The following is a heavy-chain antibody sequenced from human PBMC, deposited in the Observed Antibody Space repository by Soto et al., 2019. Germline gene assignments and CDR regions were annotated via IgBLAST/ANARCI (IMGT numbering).Heavy chain of an antibody. D-gene: IGHD3-10*01. CDR1: GGTFSSYT. Sequence: GASVKLSCKASGGTFSSYTISWVRQAPGQGLEWMGRIIPILGIANYAQKFQGRVTITADKSTSTAYMELSSLRSEDTAVYYCARSVNYYGSGSYYKGVRLYYYYMDVWGNGTTVTVSS. J-gene: IGHJ6*03. CDR2: IIPILGIA. CDR3: ARSVNYYGSGSYYKGVRLYYYYMDV. V-gene: IGHV1-69*02.